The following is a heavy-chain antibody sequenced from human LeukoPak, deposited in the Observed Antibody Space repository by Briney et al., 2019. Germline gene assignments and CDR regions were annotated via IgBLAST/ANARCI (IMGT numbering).Heavy chain of an antibody. D-gene: IGHD6-13*01. CDR1: GFTFSNYW. CDR2: ISQDGSGK. V-gene: IGHV3-7*03. Sequence: QPGGSLRLSCGASGFTFSNYWMSWIRQVPGKGLEWVINISQDGSGKNYADSVKGRFTISRDNAKNALYLQMNSLRVEDTAVYYCANFEPGYTSSWYAEFWGQGTLVTVSS. J-gene: IGHJ4*02. CDR3: ANFEPGYTSSWYAEF.